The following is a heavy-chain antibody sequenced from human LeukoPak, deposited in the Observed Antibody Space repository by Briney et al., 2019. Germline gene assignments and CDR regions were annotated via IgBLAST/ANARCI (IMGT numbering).Heavy chain of an antibody. Sequence: SESLSLSCMVSGGSISSGSYYCSWIRQPAGNGREWIGRIYTSGSTNYNPSLKSRVTISVGTTKNQFSLKLSSVTAADTAVYYCADETLEGAFDIWGQGTMVTVSS. CDR1: GGSISSGSYY. CDR3: ADETLEGAFDI. J-gene: IGHJ3*02. CDR2: IYTSGST. V-gene: IGHV4-61*02. D-gene: IGHD4-23*01.